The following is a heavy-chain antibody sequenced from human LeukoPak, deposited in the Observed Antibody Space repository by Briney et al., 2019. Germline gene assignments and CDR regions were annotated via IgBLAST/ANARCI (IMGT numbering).Heavy chain of an antibody. V-gene: IGHV3-7*04. Sequence: GGSLRLSCAASGFTFSRYLMSWVRQAPGKGLEWVASINQDGSEQYYVDSVKGRFTISRDNTKNSLFLQMNTLRAEDTAVYYCARDRYGEPFDYWGQGTLVIVSS. D-gene: IGHD4-17*01. J-gene: IGHJ4*02. CDR3: ARDRYGEPFDY. CDR1: GFTFSRYL. CDR2: INQDGSEQ.